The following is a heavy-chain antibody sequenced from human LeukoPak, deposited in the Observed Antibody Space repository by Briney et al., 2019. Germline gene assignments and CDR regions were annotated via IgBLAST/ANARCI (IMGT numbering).Heavy chain of an antibody. J-gene: IGHJ4*02. CDR2: IYSGGTT. V-gene: IGHV3-53*01. CDR1: GFTFSNYL. Sequence: GSLRLSCAVSGFTFSNYLMHWVRQAPGKGLEWVSVIYSGGTTYYADSVKGRFTISRDNSKNTLYLQMNSLRAEDTAVYYCARERSGSYYFDYWGQGTLVTVSS. CDR3: ARERSGSYYFDY. D-gene: IGHD1-26*01.